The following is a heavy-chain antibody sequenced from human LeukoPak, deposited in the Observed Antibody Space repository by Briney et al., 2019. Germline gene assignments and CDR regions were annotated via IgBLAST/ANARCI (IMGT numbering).Heavy chain of an antibody. CDR1: GGSISSYY. J-gene: IGHJ4*02. Sequence: SETLSLTCTVSGGSISSYYWSWIRQPPGKGVEWIGYIYYSGSTNYNPSLKSRVTISVDTSKNQFSLKLSSVTAADTAVYYCARQASYCSSTSCYLYFDYWGQGTLVTVSS. CDR2: IYYSGST. D-gene: IGHD2-2*01. V-gene: IGHV4-59*08. CDR3: ARQASYCSSTSCYLYFDY.